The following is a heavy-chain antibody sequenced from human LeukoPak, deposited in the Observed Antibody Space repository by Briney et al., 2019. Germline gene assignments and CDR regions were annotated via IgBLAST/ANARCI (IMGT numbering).Heavy chain of an antibody. CDR2: MNSDGSST. CDR1: GFTFSNYR. V-gene: IGHV3-74*01. CDR3: AKDQDYYDSSGYYYSAFDY. Sequence: GGSLRLSCAASGFTFSNYRMHWVRQAPGKGLVWVSRMNSDGSSTTYADSVKGRFTISRDNSKNTLYLQMNSLRAEDTAVYYCAKDQDYYDSSGYYYSAFDYWGQGTLVTVSS. J-gene: IGHJ4*02. D-gene: IGHD3-22*01.